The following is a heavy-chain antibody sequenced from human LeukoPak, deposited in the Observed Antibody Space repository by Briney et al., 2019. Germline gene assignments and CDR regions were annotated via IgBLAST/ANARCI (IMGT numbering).Heavy chain of an antibody. J-gene: IGHJ6*02. CDR1: GFTFSSYA. CDR3: AKGVTMVRGVIIKTYYYGMDV. Sequence: GGSLRLSCAASGFTFSSYAMSWVRQAPGKGLEWVSAISGSGGSTYYADSVKGRFTISRDNSKNTLYLQMNSLRAEDTAVYYCAKGVTMVRGVIIKTYYYGMDVGGQGTTVTVSS. D-gene: IGHD3-10*01. V-gene: IGHV3-23*01. CDR2: ISGSGGST.